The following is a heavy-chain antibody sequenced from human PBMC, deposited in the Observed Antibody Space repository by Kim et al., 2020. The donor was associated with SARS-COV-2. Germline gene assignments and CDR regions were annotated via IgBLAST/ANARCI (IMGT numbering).Heavy chain of an antibody. D-gene: IGHD3-16*01. Sequence: GRSLRLSCSVSGFSVSNTAMNWVRQAPGKGLEWVSAISGHGRDTYYGDSVKGRFTISRDTSKNTVYLQMDRLRAEDTALYYCAKDIWDYSGMDAWGPGTT. J-gene: IGHJ6*01. CDR2: ISGHGRDT. CDR1: GFSVSNTA. CDR3: AKDIWDYSGMDA. V-gene: IGHV3-23*01.